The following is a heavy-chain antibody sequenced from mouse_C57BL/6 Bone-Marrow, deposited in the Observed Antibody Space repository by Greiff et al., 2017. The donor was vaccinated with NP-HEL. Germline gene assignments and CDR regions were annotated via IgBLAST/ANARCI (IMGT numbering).Heavy chain of an antibody. Sequence: EVQRVESGGGLVKPGGSLKLSCAASGFTFSSYAMSWVRQTPEKRLEWVATISDGGSYTYYPDNVKGRFTISRDNAKNNLYLQMSHLKSEDTAMYYCARAPIYYDYDGYAMDYWGQGTSVTVSS. V-gene: IGHV5-4*01. CDR2: ISDGGSYT. D-gene: IGHD2-4*01. CDR1: GFTFSSYA. J-gene: IGHJ4*01. CDR3: ARAPIYYDYDGYAMDY.